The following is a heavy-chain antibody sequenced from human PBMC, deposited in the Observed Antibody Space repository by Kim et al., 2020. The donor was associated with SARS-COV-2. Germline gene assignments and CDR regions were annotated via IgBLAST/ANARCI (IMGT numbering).Heavy chain of an antibody. J-gene: IGHJ4*02. D-gene: IGHD2-2*01. CDR1: GYTFTSYY. Sequence: ASVKVSCKASGYTFTSYYMHWVRQAPGQGLEWMGIINPSGGSTSYAQKFQGRVTMTRDTSTSTVYMELSSLRSEDTAVYYCARVYCSSTSCSHFDYWGQGTLVTVSS. CDR3: ARVYCSSTSCSHFDY. CDR2: INPSGGST. V-gene: IGHV1-46*01.